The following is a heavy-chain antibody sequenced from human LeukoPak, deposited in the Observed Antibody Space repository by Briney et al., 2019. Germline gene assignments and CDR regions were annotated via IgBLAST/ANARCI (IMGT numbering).Heavy chain of an antibody. V-gene: IGHV3-74*01. CDR1: GFTFSNYW. Sequence: GGSLRLSCAASGFTFSNYWMHWVRQAPGKGLVYVSRINSDGSSANYADSVQGRFTISRDNAKNTLYLEMNSLRADDTAVYYCARPVTGTYAPLEYWGQGTLVTVSS. D-gene: IGHD1-1*01. CDR3: ARPVTGTYAPLEY. CDR2: INSDGSSA. J-gene: IGHJ4*02.